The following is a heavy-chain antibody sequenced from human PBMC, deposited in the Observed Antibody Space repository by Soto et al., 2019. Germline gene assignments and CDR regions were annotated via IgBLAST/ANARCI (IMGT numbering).Heavy chain of an antibody. CDR3: ARGLEMAPFAFDI. V-gene: IGHV1-8*01. CDR2: MNPNSGTT. CDR1: GYTFTSYD. J-gene: IGHJ3*02. Sequence: ASVKVSCKASGYTFTSYDINWVRQATGQGLEWMGWMNPNSGTTGYAQKFQGRVTMTRDTSISTAYMELSSLRDEDTAVYYCARGLEMAPFAFDIWGQGTMVTVSS.